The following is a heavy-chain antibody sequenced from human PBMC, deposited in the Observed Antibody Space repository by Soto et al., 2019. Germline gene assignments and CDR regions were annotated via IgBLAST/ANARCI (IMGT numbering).Heavy chain of an antibody. V-gene: IGHV4-30-4*01. D-gene: IGHD3-22*01. CDR3: ARDRVYYDSSGYIGRAFDI. CDR2: IYYSGST. J-gene: IGHJ3*02. CDR1: GGSISSGDYY. Sequence: PSETLSLTCTVSGGSISSGDYYWSWIRQPPGKGLEWIGYIYYSGSTYYNPSLKSRVTISVDKSKNQFSLKLSSVTAADTAVYYCARDRVYYDSSGYIGRAFDIWGQGTMVTVSS.